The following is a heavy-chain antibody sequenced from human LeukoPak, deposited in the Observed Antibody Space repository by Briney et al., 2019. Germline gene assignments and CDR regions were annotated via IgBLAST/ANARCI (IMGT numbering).Heavy chain of an antibody. CDR2: ISWNSASV. V-gene: IGHV3-9*01. CDR1: GFTFDDYG. J-gene: IGHJ4*02. CDR3: AKDYGYSSSWYDY. D-gene: IGHD6-13*01. Sequence: PGGSLKLSCEAPGFTFDDYGMHWVRQAPGKGLEWGSTISWNSASVGYVDSVKGRFTISRDNAKKTLYLQMNSLRPEDTALYYCAKDYGYSSSWYDYWGQGTLVTVSS.